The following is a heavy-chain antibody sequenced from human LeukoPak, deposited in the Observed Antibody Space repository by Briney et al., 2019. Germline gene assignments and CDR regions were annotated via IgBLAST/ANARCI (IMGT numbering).Heavy chain of an antibody. Sequence: PSETLSLTCTVSGGSISRNYWSWIRQPPGKGLEWIGCFYYTGSTNYNPSLKSRVTISVDTSKNQFSLKLSSVTAADTAVYYCARRSAAGLYYYYGMDVWGQGTTVTVSS. CDR2: FYYTGST. J-gene: IGHJ6*02. CDR3: ARRSAAGLYYYYGMDV. CDR1: GGSISRNY. V-gene: IGHV4-59*08. D-gene: IGHD6-13*01.